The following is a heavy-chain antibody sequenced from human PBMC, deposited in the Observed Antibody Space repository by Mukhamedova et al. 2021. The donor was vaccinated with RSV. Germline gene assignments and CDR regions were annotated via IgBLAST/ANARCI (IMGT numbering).Heavy chain of an antibody. D-gene: IGHD4-17*01. V-gene: IGHV3-30*04. CDR2: ISYDGNKK. Sequence: GLEWVAVISYDGNKKYCADSVKGRFTISRDNSKNTLSLQMNTLRPEDTAVYYCARDGVAATVTSAINVWGQGTTVTVSS. CDR3: ARDGVAATVTSAINV. J-gene: IGHJ6*02.